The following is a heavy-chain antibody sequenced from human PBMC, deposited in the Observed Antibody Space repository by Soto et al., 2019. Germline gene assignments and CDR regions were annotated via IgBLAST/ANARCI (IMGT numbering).Heavy chain of an antibody. J-gene: IGHJ5*01. CDR3: ARRNRESVHIHNWFDS. D-gene: IGHD2-21*01. Sequence: SETLSLTCTVSGGSISSSSYYWGWIRQPPGRGLEWIGSVFYTGSTNFNPSLESRVTISVDTSKNQFSLKLSSVTAADTAVYYCARRNRESVHIHNWFDSWGQGTLVTVSS. CDR2: VFYTGST. V-gene: IGHV4-39*01. CDR1: GGSISSSSYY.